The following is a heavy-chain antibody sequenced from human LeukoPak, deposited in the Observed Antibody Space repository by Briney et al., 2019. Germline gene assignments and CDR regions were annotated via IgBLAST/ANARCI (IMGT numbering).Heavy chain of an antibody. V-gene: IGHV1-24*01. CDR3: ATEIRAVAGNYDY. J-gene: IGHJ4*02. Sequence: GASVEVSCKVSGYTLTELSMHRVRQAPGKGLEWMGGFDPEDGETIYAQKLQGRVTMTEDTSTDTAYMELSSLRSEDTAVYYCATEIRAVAGNYDYWGQGTLVTVSS. D-gene: IGHD6-19*01. CDR1: GYTLTELS. CDR2: FDPEDGET.